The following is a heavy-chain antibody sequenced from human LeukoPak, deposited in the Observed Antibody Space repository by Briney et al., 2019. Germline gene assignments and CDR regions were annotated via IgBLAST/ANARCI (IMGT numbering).Heavy chain of an antibody. CDR1: GGTFSSYA. D-gene: IGHD1-26*01. J-gene: IGHJ5*02. CDR2: IIPILGIA. Sequence: SVKVSCKASGGTFSSYAISWVRQAPGQGLEWMGRIIPILGIADYAQKFQGRVTITADKSTSTAYMELSSLRSEDTAVYYCAHIVGATEWFDPWGQGTLVTVSS. V-gene: IGHV1-69*04. CDR3: AHIVGATEWFDP.